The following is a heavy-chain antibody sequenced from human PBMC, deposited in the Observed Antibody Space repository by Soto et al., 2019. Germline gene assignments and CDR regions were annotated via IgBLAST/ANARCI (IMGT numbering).Heavy chain of an antibody. CDR1: GYSFTSYW. J-gene: IGHJ4*02. D-gene: IGHD3-10*01. CDR2: IYPGDSDT. Sequence: PGESLKISCKGSGYSFTSYWIGWVRQMPGKGLEWMGIIYPGDSDTRYSPSFQGQVTISADKSISTAYLQWSSLKASDTAMYYCARLQGSGSYYNPGFDYWGQGTLVTVSS. V-gene: IGHV5-51*01. CDR3: ARLQGSGSYYNPGFDY.